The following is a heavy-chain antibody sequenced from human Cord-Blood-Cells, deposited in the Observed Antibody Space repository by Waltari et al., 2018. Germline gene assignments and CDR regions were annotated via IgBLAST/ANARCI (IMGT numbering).Heavy chain of an antibody. CDR1: GFTFSSYG. D-gene: IGHD1-26*01. CDR3: AKEDGSYYDY. Sequence: QVQLVESGGGVVQPGGSLRLSCAASGFTFSSYGMHWVRQAPGKGLEWGAFIRYDGSNKYYAESVKGRFTISRDNSKNTLYLQMNSLRAEDTAVYYCAKEDGSYYDYWGQGTLVTVSS. J-gene: IGHJ4*02. CDR2: IRYDGSNK. V-gene: IGHV3-30*02.